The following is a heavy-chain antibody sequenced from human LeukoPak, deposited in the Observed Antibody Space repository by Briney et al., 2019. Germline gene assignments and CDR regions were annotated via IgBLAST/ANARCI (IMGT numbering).Heavy chain of an antibody. CDR2: IYHSGST. Sequence: PSETLSLTCTVSGGSISSGGYYWSWIRQPPGKGLEWIGYIYHSGSTYYNPSLKSRVTISVDRSKSQFSLKLSSVTAADTAVYYCARDMEWPWGWFDPWGQGTLVTVSS. D-gene: IGHD3-3*01. J-gene: IGHJ5*02. CDR3: ARDMEWPWGWFDP. CDR1: GGSISSGGYY. V-gene: IGHV4-30-2*01.